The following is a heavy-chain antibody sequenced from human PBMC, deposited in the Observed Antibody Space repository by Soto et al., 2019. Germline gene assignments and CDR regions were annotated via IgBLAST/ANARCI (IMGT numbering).Heavy chain of an antibody. Sequence: GGSLRLSCAASGFTVSSNYMSWVRQAPGKGLEWVSVIYSGGSTYYADSVKGRFTISRDNSKNTLYLQMNSLRAEDTAVYYCAREIDCSSTSCYFDYWGQGTLVTVFS. CDR2: IYSGGST. D-gene: IGHD2-2*01. CDR3: AREIDCSSTSCYFDY. CDR1: GFTVSSNY. J-gene: IGHJ4*02. V-gene: IGHV3-53*01.